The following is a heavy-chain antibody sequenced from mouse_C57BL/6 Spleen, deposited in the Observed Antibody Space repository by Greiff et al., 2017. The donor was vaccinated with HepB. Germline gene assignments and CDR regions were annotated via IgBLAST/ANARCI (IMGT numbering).Heavy chain of an antibody. J-gene: IGHJ3*01. D-gene: IGHD1-1*01. CDR2: IDPEDGDT. Sequence: VQLQQSGAELVRPGASVKLSCTASGFNIKDYYMHWVKQRPEQGLEWIGRIDPEDGDTEYDPKFQGKATMTADTSSKTAYLQLSSLTSEATAVYYCNSGDYYSGSSVAYWGQGTLVTVSA. V-gene: IGHV14-1*01. CDR3: NSGDYYSGSSVAY. CDR1: GFNIKDYY.